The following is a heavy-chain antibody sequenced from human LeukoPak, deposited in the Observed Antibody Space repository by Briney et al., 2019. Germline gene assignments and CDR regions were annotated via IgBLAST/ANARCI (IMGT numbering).Heavy chain of an antibody. Sequence: SVKVSCKASGGTFSSYAISWVRQAPGQGLEWMGRIIPILGIANYAQKSQGRVTITADKSTSTAYMELSSLRSEDTAVYYCAGDMVEMATMFDYWGQGTLVTVSS. CDR1: GGTFSSYA. V-gene: IGHV1-69*04. D-gene: IGHD5-24*01. CDR2: IIPILGIA. CDR3: AGDMVEMATMFDY. J-gene: IGHJ4*02.